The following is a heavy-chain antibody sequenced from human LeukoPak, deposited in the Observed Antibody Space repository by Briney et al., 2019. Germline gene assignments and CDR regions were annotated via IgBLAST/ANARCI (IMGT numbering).Heavy chain of an antibody. D-gene: IGHD3-9*01. CDR1: GYTFSNYW. J-gene: IGHJ4*02. CDR3: ARRNDLLTGYYRTYFFDY. Sequence: GESLEISCKGSGYTFSNYWIVWVRHMPGKGLEWMGIVDTVDSDTRYSPSFQGQVTISADKSIGTAYLQWRSLKASDTAMYYCARRNDLLTGYYRTYFFDYWGQGTLVTVSS. CDR2: VDTVDSDT. V-gene: IGHV5-51*01.